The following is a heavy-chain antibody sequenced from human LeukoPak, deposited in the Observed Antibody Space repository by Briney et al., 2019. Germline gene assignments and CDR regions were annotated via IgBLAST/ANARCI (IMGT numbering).Heavy chain of an antibody. CDR2: INHSGST. CDR1: GGSFSGYY. V-gene: IGHV4-34*01. D-gene: IGHD2-2*01. J-gene: IGHJ4*02. Sequence: SETLSLTCAVYGGSFSGYYWSWIRQPPGKGLEWIGEINHSGSTNYNPSLKSRVTISVDTSKNQFSLKLSSVTAADTAVYYRARRPLRYCSSTSCQREGYFDYWGQGTLVTVSS. CDR3: ARRPLRYCSSTSCQREGYFDY.